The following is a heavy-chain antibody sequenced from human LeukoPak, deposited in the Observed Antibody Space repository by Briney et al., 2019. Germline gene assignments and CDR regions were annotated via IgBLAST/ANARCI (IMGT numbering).Heavy chain of an antibody. CDR1: GYTLTELS. V-gene: IGHV1-24*01. CDR3: ARLVTVTTRGGVNWFDP. Sequence: ASVKVSCKVSGYTLTELSMHWVRQAPGKGLEWMGGFDPEDGETIYAQKFQGRVTMTEDTSTDTAYMELSSLRSEDTAVYYCARLVTVTTRGGVNWFDPWGQGTLVTVSS. D-gene: IGHD4-17*01. CDR2: FDPEDGET. J-gene: IGHJ5*02.